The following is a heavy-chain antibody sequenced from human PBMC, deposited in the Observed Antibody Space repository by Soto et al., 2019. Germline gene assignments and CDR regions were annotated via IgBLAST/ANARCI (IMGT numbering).Heavy chain of an antibody. CDR1: GGSISSYY. D-gene: IGHD3-10*01. J-gene: IGHJ5*02. V-gene: IGHV4-4*07. Sequence: QVQLQESGPGLVKPSETLSLTCTVSGGSISSYYWSWIRQPAGKGLEWIGRIYTSGSTNYNPSLKSRVTMSVDTSKNQFSLKLSSVTAADTAVYYCARDHYYYGSGSYYSGNWFDPWGQGTLVTVSS. CDR3: ARDHYYYGSGSYYSGNWFDP. CDR2: IYTSGST.